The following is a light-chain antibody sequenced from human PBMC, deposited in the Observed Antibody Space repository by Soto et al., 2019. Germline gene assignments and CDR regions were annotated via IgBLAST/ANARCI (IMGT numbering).Light chain of an antibody. CDR2: EVS. Sequence: QSALTQPPSASGSPGQSVTISCTGTSSDVGGYNYVSWYQQHPGKAPKLMISEVSKRPSGVPDRFSGSKSGNTASLTVSGLQAEDEADYYCSSYAGSNERGYVFGTGTKVTVL. CDR3: SSYAGSNERGYV. CDR1: SSDVGGYNY. V-gene: IGLV2-8*01. J-gene: IGLJ1*01.